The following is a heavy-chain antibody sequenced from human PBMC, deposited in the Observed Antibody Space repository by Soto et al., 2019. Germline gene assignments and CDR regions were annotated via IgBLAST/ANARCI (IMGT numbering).Heavy chain of an antibody. J-gene: IGHJ4*02. D-gene: IGHD2-2*02. CDR1: SGSISSSNW. CDR3: AGSYGIIYQNLLGY. Sequence: SETLSLTCAVCSGSISSSNWWSWVRQPPGKGLEWIGEIYHSGSTNYNPSLKSRVTISVDKSKNQFSLKLSSVTAADTAVYYCAGSYGIIYQNLLGYWGQGTLVTVSS. CDR2: IYHSGST. V-gene: IGHV4-4*02.